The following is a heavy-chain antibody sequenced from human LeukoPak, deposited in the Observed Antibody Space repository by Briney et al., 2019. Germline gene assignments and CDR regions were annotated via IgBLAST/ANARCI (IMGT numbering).Heavy chain of an antibody. CDR1: GFTFSRYS. Sequence: PGGSLRLSCAASGFTFSRYSMNWVRQAPGKGLEWVSSISSSSSYRYYADSVKGRFTISKDNANNSLYLQMNSLRAEDTAVCYCARDMKLQAFDVWGQGTMVTVSS. CDR3: ARDMKLQAFDV. D-gene: IGHD3-16*01. J-gene: IGHJ3*01. CDR2: ISSSSSYR. V-gene: IGHV3-21*01.